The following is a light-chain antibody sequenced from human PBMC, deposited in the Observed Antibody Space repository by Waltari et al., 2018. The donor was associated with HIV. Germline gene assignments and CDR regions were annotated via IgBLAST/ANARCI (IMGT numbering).Light chain of an antibody. CDR2: AAP. Sequence: DIQMTQSPSSLSASIGDRVTITCRASQGISNSLAWYQQKPGKAPKLLLYAAPKLESGVPSRFSGSGSGTAYTLTISSLQPEDFATYHCQQYYSTPPWTFGHGTKVEIK. J-gene: IGKJ1*01. CDR1: QGISNS. CDR3: QQYYSTPPWT. V-gene: IGKV1-NL1*01.